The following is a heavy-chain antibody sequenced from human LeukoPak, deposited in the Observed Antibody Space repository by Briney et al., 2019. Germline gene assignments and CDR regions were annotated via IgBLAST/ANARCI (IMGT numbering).Heavy chain of an antibody. CDR3: ARDRYCSSTSCNGAFDY. D-gene: IGHD2-2*01. CDR2: ISSDGSNK. CDR1: GFTSSSYA. Sequence: GGSLRLSCAAPGFTSSSYAMNWVRQAPGKGLEWVTIISSDGSNKYYADSVKGRFAISRDNSKNTLYLQVNSLRAEDTAVYYCARDRYCSSTSCNGAFDYWGQGTLVTVSS. J-gene: IGHJ4*02. V-gene: IGHV3-30*09.